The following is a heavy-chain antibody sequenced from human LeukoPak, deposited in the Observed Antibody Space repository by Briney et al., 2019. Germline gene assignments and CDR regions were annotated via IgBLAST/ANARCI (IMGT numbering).Heavy chain of an antibody. CDR2: IYYTGNT. J-gene: IGHJ4*02. D-gene: IGHD4-17*01. Sequence: PSETLSLTCSVSGGSISSSSFYWGWIRQPPGNGLEWIGIIYYTGNTYYNPSLKSRVTISVDTSKNQFSLKLSSVTAADTAVYYCARRLTTAPKGFDFWGQGTLVTVSS. V-gene: IGHV4-39*01. CDR3: ARRLTTAPKGFDF. CDR1: GGSISSSSFY.